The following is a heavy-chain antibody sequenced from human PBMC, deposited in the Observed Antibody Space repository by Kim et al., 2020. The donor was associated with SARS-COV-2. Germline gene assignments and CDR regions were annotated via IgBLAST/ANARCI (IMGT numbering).Heavy chain of an antibody. CDR2: ISGSGGST. J-gene: IGHJ1*01. CDR1: GFTFSNYV. CDR3: AKVFFEYYASSGHPIAEYFQH. V-gene: IGHV3-23*01. Sequence: GGSLRLSCAASGFTFSNYVMSWVRQAPGKGLEWVSAISGSGGSTYYADSVKGRLTISRDNSKNTLYLQMNSLRAEDTAVYYCAKVFFEYYASSGHPIAEYFQHWGQGTLVTVSS. D-gene: IGHD3-22*01.